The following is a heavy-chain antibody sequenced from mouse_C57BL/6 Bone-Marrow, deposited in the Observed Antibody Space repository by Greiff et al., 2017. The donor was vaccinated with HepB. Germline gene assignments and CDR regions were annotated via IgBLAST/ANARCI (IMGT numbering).Heavy chain of an antibody. J-gene: IGHJ3*01. Sequence: EVQRVESGAELVRPGASVKLSCTASGFNIKDDYMHWVKQRPEQGLEWIGWIDPENGDTEYASKFQGKATITADTSSNTAYLQLSSLTSEDTAVYYCTTLLRSWFAYWGQGTLVTVSA. CDR2: IDPENGDT. CDR1: GFNIKDDY. D-gene: IGHD1-1*01. CDR3: TTLLRSWFAY. V-gene: IGHV14-4*01.